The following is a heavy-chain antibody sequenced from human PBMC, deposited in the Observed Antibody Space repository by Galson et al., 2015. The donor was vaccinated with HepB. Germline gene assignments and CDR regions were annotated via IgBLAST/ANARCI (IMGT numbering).Heavy chain of an antibody. CDR1: GFILADYA. Sequence: SLRLSCAASGFILADYAMHWVRHAPGKGLEWVSGISWNSGIIVYADSVKGRFTISRDNAKNSLYLQMNSLRPEDTALYYCSKARWFGELSGGTDYWGQGTLVTVSS. V-gene: IGHV3-9*01. CDR3: SKARWFGELSGGTDY. CDR2: ISWNSGII. D-gene: IGHD3-10*01. J-gene: IGHJ4*02.